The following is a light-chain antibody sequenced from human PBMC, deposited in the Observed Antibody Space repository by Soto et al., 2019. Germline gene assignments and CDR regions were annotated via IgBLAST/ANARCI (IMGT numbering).Light chain of an antibody. CDR1: SSDVGAYNF. CDR2: DVT. V-gene: IGLV2-14*03. J-gene: IGLJ2*01. Sequence: QSALTQPASVSGSPGQSITISCTRTSSDVGAYNFVSWYQQHPGKAPKLMIYDVTNRPSGVSSRLSGSKSGNTASLAISGLQAEDEADYYCSSYTSSNTLVFGGGTEVTVL. CDR3: SSYTSSNTLV.